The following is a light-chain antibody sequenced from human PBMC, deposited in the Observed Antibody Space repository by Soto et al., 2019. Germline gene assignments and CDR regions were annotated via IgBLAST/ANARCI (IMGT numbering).Light chain of an antibody. J-gene: IGKJ4*01. CDR1: QGISSS. CDR2: AAS. Sequence: AIQLTQSPSSFSASTGDRVTITCRASQGISSSLAWYQQKPGQAPELLIYAASTLQSGVPSRFSGSGSGTDFTLTINCLQSEDFATYSCQQYYSYPLTFGGGTKVEIK. V-gene: IGKV1-8*01. CDR3: QQYYSYPLT.